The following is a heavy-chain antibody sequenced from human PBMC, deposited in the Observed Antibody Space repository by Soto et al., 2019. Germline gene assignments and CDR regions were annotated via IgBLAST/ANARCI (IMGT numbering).Heavy chain of an antibody. CDR3: ARLXNSSSWYLTNYYYGMDV. D-gene: IGHD6-13*01. CDR1: GGSISSSSYY. CDR2: IYYSGST. J-gene: IGHJ6*02. V-gene: IGHV4-39*01. Sequence: SETLSLTCAGSGGSISSSSYYWGWIRQPPGKGLEWIGSIYYSGSTYYNPSLKSRVTISVDTSKNQFSLKLSSVTAADTAVYYCARLXNSSSWYLTNYYYGMDVWGQGTTVTVSS.